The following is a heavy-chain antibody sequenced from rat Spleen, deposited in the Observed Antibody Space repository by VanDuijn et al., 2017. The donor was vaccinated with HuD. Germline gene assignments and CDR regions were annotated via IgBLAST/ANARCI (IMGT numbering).Heavy chain of an antibody. CDR1: GFIFSNYY. D-gene: IGHD1-11*01. V-gene: IGHV5-25*01. Sequence: EVQLVESEGGLVQPGRSMSLSCAASGFIFSNYYMVWVRQAPTKGLEWVASITTGGAITSYRDSVKGRFTISRDTAKSTLYLQMDSLRSEDTATYYCARHGYSSYFVYWGKGVMVTVSS. J-gene: IGHJ2*01. CDR3: ARHGYSSYFVY. CDR2: ITTGGAIT.